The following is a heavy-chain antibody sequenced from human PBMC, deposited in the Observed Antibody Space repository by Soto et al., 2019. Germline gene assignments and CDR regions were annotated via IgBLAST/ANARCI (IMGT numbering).Heavy chain of an antibody. Sequence: GGSLRLSCAASGFTFSSYSMNWVRQAPGKGLEWVSYISSSSSTIYYADSVKGRFTISRDNAKNSLYLQMNSLRDEDTAVYYCARGGYCSSTSCYGGRYGMDVWGQGTTVTVSS. CDR3: ARGGYCSSTSCYGGRYGMDV. CDR1: GFTFSSYS. V-gene: IGHV3-48*02. D-gene: IGHD2-2*01. CDR2: ISSSSSTI. J-gene: IGHJ6*02.